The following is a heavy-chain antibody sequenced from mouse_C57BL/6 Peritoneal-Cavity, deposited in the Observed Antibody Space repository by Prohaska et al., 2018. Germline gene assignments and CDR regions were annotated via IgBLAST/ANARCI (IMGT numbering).Heavy chain of an antibody. CDR3: ARVDGYLGYFDV. D-gene: IGHD2-3*01. V-gene: IGHV1-59*01. Sequence: QVQLQQPGAELVRPGTSVKLSCKASGYHFTSYWMHWVKQRPGQGLAWIGVSDASDSYTKYNQKFKGKATLTVDTSSSTAYMQLSSLTSEDSAVYYCARVDGYLGYFDVWGTGTTVTVSS. J-gene: IGHJ1*03. CDR1: GYHFTSYW. CDR2: SDASDSYT.